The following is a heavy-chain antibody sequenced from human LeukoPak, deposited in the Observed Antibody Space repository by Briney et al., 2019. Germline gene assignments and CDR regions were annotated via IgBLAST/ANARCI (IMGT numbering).Heavy chain of an antibody. V-gene: IGHV1-69*05. D-gene: IGHD3-22*01. CDR2: IIPIFGTA. Sequence: SVKVSCKASGGTFSSYASRWVRQAPGQGLEWMGRIIPIFGTANYAQKFQGRVTITTDESTSTAYMELSSLRSEDTAVYYCAKRSYYDSSGYYFDYWGQGTLVTVSS. J-gene: IGHJ4*02. CDR3: AKRSYYDSSGYYFDY. CDR1: GGTFSSYA.